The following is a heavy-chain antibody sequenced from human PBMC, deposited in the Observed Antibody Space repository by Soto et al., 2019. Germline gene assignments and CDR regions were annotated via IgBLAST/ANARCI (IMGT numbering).Heavy chain of an antibody. CDR3: ASDDGPHGGSYSHNY. D-gene: IGHD1-26*01. CDR1: GGNFGTYR. CDR2: IVPLYTVI. Sequence: VQLVQSEAEIQKPGSSVSVSCKASGGNFGTYRLNWVRQAPGQGLEWVGEIVPLYTVINSAPEFQDRVTVTADQSTRTSYMHLSNLRSDDTAVYYCASDDGPHGGSYSHNYWGQGTLVTVSS. J-gene: IGHJ4*01. V-gene: IGHV1-69*17.